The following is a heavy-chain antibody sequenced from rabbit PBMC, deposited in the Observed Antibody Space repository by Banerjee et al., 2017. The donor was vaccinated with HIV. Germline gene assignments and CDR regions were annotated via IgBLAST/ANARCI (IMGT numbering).Heavy chain of an antibody. CDR3: ARDLAGVIGWNFNL. CDR1: GFDLSSNA. Sequence: QEQLEESGGDLVKPEGSLTLTCKASGFDLSSNAMCWVRQAPGKGPEWIACINTSSGNTVYATWAKGRLTISKTSWTTVTLQMTSLTAADTATYFCARDLAGVIGWNFNLWGPGTLVTVS. D-gene: IGHD4-1*01. J-gene: IGHJ4*01. CDR2: INTSSGNT. V-gene: IGHV1S45*01.